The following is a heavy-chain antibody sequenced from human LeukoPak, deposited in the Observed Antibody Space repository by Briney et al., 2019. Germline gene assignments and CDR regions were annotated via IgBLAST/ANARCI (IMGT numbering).Heavy chain of an antibody. D-gene: IGHD2-2*01. CDR3: ARAELVVPAVAYPYYYGMDV. CDR1: GYTFTSYD. V-gene: IGHV1-8*01. Sequence: ASVKVSCKASGYTFTSYDINWARQATGQGLEWMGWMNPNSGNTGYAQKFQGRVIMTRNTSISTAYMELRSLRSDDTAVYYCARAELVVPAVAYPYYYGMDVWGQGTTVTVSS. J-gene: IGHJ6*02. CDR2: MNPNSGNT.